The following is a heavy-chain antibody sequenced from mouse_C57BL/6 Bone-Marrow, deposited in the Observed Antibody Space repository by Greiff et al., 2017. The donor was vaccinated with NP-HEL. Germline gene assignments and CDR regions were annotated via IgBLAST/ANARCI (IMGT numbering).Heavy chain of an antibody. CDR1: GYTFTDYN. CDR2: INPNNGGT. V-gene: IGHV1-18*01. J-gene: IGHJ3*01. Sequence: VQLQQSGPELVKPGASVKIPCKASGYTFTDYNMDWVKQSHGKSLEWIGDINPNNGGTIYNQKFKGKATLTVDKSTSTASMEHRSLTSDDTAVYYYARDWFAYWGQGALVTVSA. CDR3: ARDWFAY.